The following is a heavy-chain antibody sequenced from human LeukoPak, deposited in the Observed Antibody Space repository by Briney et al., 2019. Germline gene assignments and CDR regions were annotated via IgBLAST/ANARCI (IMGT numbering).Heavy chain of an antibody. V-gene: IGHV3-74*01. Sequence: GGSLRLSCAASGFTFRSYWMHWVRQAPGKGLVWVSRIHGGGSDIYYADSVKGRFTVSRDNAKNTLDLQMNSLRAEDTAVYYCATETNGRHYDYWGQGTLLTVSS. D-gene: IGHD1-14*01. CDR2: IHGGGSDI. CDR3: ATETNGRHYDY. J-gene: IGHJ4*02. CDR1: GFTFRSYW.